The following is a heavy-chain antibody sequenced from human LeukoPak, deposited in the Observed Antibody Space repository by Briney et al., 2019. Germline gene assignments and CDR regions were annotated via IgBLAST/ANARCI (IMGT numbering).Heavy chain of an antibody. V-gene: IGHV1-2*02. CDR3: ARDRVGSGWPRPYYFEV. CDR2: INPNTGAT. J-gene: IGHJ4*02. CDR1: GYTLTGYY. Sequence: ASVKVSCKASGYTLTGYYLHWVRQGPGQGLEWMGWINPNTGATHSAQKFQGRVTMTRDTSISTAYMDLTHLRSDDTAVYYCARDRVGSGWPRPYYFEVWGQGTLVTVSS. D-gene: IGHD6-19*01.